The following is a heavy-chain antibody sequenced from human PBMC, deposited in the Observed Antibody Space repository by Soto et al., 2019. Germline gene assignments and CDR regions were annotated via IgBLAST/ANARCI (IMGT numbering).Heavy chain of an antibody. CDR1: GFTFSSYG. CDR3: ARMRDSSGYYRGY. Sequence: RLSCAASGFTFSSYGMHWVRQAPGKGLEWVAVIWYDGSNKYYADSVKGRFTISRDNSKNTLYLQMNSLRAEGTAVYYCARMRDSSGYYRGYWGQGTLVTVSS. V-gene: IGHV3-33*01. J-gene: IGHJ4*02. CDR2: IWYDGSNK. D-gene: IGHD3-22*01.